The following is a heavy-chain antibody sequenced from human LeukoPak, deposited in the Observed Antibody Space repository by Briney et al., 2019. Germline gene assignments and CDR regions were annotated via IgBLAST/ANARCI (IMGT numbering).Heavy chain of an antibody. V-gene: IGHV3-23*01. D-gene: IGHD6-19*01. CDR3: SGRLDY. CDR2: ISGSGGTT. J-gene: IGHJ4*02. CDR1: GFTLTTYA. Sequence: GGSLRLSCAASGFTLTTYAMNWVRQAPGKGLEWVSNISGSGGTTYNAGSVKGRFTISRDNSKNTLYLQMNSLRAEDTAVYYCSGRLDYWGQGTLVTVSS.